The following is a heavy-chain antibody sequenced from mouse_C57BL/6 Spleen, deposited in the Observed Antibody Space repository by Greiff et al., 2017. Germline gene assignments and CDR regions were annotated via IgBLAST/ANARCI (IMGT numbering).Heavy chain of an antibody. J-gene: IGHJ2*01. CDR3: ARAGGTVFFDY. D-gene: IGHD3-3*01. CDR1: GYSITSGYY. Sequence: EVKLLESGPGLVKPSQSLSLTCSVTGYSITSGYYWNWIRQFPGNKLEWMGYISYDGSNNYNPSLKNRISITRDTSKNQFFLKLNSVTTEDTATYYCARAGGTVFFDYWGQGTTLTVSS. V-gene: IGHV3-6*01. CDR2: ISYDGSN.